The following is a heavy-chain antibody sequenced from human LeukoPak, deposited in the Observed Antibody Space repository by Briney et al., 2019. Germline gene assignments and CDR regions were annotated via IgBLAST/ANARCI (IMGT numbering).Heavy chain of an antibody. V-gene: IGHV3-74*01. D-gene: IGHD6-19*01. Sequence: GGSLRLSCAASGFTFSNYWKHWVRQAPGKGLVWVSRISSDGSTTTYADSVKGRFTISRDNAKNTMYLQMNSLRAEDTALYYCAREPASSGWFDPWGQGTLVAVSS. CDR3: AREPASSGWFDP. CDR1: GFTFSNYW. J-gene: IGHJ5*02. CDR2: ISSDGSTT.